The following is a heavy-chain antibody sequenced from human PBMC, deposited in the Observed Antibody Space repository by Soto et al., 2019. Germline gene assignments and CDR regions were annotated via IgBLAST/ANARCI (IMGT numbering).Heavy chain of an antibody. CDR3: GSVGYCSSTNCLFYYYHYGMDV. CDR1: GGTFSSHA. Sequence: KVSCKASGGTFSSHAISWVRQAPGRGLEWMGGIIPIFGTANYAQNFRARVTITADESTSTAYMELSSLTSEDTAVYYCGSVGYCSSTNCLFYYYHYGMDVWGQGTTVTVSS. CDR2: IIPIFGTA. V-gene: IGHV1-69*01. J-gene: IGHJ6*02. D-gene: IGHD2-2*03.